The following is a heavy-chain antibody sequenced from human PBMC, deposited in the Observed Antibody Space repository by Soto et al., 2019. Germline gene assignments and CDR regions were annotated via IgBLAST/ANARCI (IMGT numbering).Heavy chain of an antibody. V-gene: IGHV1-18*01. CDR1: GYTFTSYG. CDR3: ARENDILTGYYSPLFDF. D-gene: IGHD3-9*01. CDR2: ISAYNGNT. J-gene: IGHJ4*02. Sequence: QVQLVHSGAEVKKPGASVKVSCKASGYTFTSYGISWVRQAPGQGLEWMGWISAYNGNTNYAQKLQGGVTMTTDTSTSTAYMELRSLRSDDTAVYYCARENDILTGYYSPLFDFWGQGTLVTVSS.